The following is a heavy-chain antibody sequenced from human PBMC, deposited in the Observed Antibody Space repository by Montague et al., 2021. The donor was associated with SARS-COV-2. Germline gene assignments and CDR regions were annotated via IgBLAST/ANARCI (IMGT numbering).Heavy chain of an antibody. D-gene: IGHD3-9*01. CDR1: GFSLSTSGMC. CDR2: IDWDDDK. J-gene: IGHJ4*02. Sequence: PPLVKPTQTLTLTCTFSGFSLSTSGMCVSWIRQPPGKALEWLARIDWDDDKYYSTSLKTRLTISKDTSKNQVVLTMTNMDPVDTATYYCARIRYDILTGYQTRFEYWGQGTLVTVSA. CDR3: ARIRYDILTGYQTRFEY. V-gene: IGHV2-70*11.